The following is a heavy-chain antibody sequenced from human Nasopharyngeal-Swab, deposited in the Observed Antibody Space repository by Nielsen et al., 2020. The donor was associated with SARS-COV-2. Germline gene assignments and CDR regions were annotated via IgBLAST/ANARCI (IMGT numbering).Heavy chain of an antibody. J-gene: IGHJ6*03. D-gene: IGHD2-15*01. CDR3: ARQIGYCSGGSCYDYMDV. V-gene: IGHV4-34*01. CDR2: INHSGST. Sequence: SETLSLTCAVSGGSFSGYYWSWIRQPPGKGLEWIGEINHSGSTNYNPSLKSRVTISVDTSKNQFSLKLSSVTAADTAVYYCARQIGYCSGGSCYDYMDVWGKGTTVTVSS. CDR1: GGSFSGYY.